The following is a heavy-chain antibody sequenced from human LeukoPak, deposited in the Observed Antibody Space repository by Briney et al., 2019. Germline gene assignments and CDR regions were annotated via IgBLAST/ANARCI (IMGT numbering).Heavy chain of an antibody. CDR1: GITFSTYW. Sequence: GSLRLSCAASGITFSTYWTHWVREGPGKGRGWVSRINVVGGAPSYMDSAGGGFTISSDNAKNTLYLQMNSLRAEDTAVYYCARAGTVVDYDPSDAFDVWGQGTMVTVSS. CDR2: INVVGGAP. D-gene: IGHD3-22*01. J-gene: IGHJ3*01. CDR3: ARAGTVVDYDPSDAFDV. V-gene: IGHV3-74*01.